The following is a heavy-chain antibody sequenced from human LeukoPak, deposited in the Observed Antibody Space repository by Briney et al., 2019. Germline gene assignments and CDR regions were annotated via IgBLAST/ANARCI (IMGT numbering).Heavy chain of an antibody. CDR2: ISGSGGST. V-gene: IGHV3-23*01. D-gene: IGHD5-18*01. J-gene: IGHJ5*02. Sequence: GGSLRLSCAASGFTFSSYAMSWVRQAPGKGLEWVSAISGSGGSTYYADSVKGRFTISRDNSKNTLYLQMNSLRAEDTAVCYCAKDPTWIQLWPHNWFDPWGQGTLVTVSS. CDR1: GFTFSSYA. CDR3: AKDPTWIQLWPHNWFDP.